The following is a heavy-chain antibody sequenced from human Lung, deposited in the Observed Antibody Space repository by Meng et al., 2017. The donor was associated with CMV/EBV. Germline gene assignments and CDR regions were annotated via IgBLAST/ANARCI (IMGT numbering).Heavy chain of an antibody. J-gene: IGHJ4*02. CDR1: GFTFSSYS. CDR3: PRVYCSRGSCSFDY. V-gene: IGHV3-21*01. D-gene: IGHD2-15*01. CDR2: ISSNSRYI. Sequence: GGSXRLSCAFPGFTFSSYSVNWVRQAPGKGLEWVSSISSNSRYIFYADSVKGRFTISRDNAKNALHLQMKSLRAEDTALYYCPRVYCSRGSCSFDYWGQGTXVTVSS.